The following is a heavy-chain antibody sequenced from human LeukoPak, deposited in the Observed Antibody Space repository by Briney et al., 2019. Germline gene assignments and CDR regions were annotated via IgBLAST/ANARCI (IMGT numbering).Heavy chain of an antibody. J-gene: IGHJ3*02. CDR3: AREVDWGSSAFDI. CDR2: VGTAGDP. D-gene: IGHD7-27*01. CDR1: GFAFSSYD. V-gene: IGHV3-13*05. Sequence: GGSLRLSCAASGFAFSSYDMHWVRQATGKGLEWVSVVGTAGDPYYSDSVRDRFTVSRENAKNTLYLQMDSLRAGDTAVYYCAREVDWGSSAFDIWGQGTMVTVSS.